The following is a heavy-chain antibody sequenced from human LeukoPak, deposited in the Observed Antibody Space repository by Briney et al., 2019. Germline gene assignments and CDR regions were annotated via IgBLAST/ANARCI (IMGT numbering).Heavy chain of an antibody. CDR2: IRYDGSNK. V-gene: IGHV3-30*02. D-gene: IGHD1-26*01. Sequence: GGSLRLSCAASGFTFSSYGMHWVRQAPGKGLEWVAFIRYDGSNKYYADSVKGRFTISRDNSKNTLYLQMNNLRAEDTAVYYCAKVAVGATSYSDYWGQGTLVTVSS. CDR1: GFTFSSYG. CDR3: AKVAVGATSYSDY. J-gene: IGHJ4*02.